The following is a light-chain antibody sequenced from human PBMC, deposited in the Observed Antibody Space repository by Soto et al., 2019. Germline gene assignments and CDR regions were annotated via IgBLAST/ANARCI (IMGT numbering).Light chain of an antibody. CDR3: LQDYNYPLT. V-gene: IGKV1-6*01. CDR1: QGIRNE. J-gene: IGKJ1*01. CDR2: AAS. Sequence: AIQMTQSPSSLSASVGDRVTITCRASQGIRNELGWYQQKPGKAPKLLIYAASSLQSGVPSRFRGSGSGTDFTLTISSLQPEDFATYYFLQDYNYPLTFGQGTKVEIK.